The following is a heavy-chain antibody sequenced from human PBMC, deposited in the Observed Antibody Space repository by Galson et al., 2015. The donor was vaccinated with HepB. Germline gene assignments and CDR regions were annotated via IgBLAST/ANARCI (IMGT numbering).Heavy chain of an antibody. CDR3: ARGLRGSGYSYGHTTYSYYYGMDV. D-gene: IGHD5-18*01. CDR1: GFTVSGSY. J-gene: IGHJ6*02. Sequence: SLRLSCAASGFTVSGSYMNWVRQAPGKGLEWVSVIYSGGSTYYADSVKGRFTISRDNSKNTLYLQMNSLRVEDTAVYYCARGLRGSGYSYGHTTYSYYYGMDVWGQGTTVTVSS. CDR2: IYSGGST. V-gene: IGHV3-53*01.